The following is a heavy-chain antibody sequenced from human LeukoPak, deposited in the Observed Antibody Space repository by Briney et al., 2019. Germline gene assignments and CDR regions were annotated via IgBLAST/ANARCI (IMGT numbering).Heavy chain of an antibody. D-gene: IGHD3-22*01. CDR3: GRNSGYYFDY. V-gene: IGHV3-30*02. Sequence: PGGSLRLSCAASGFTFSSYAMHWVRQAPGKGLEWVAFIRYYGSDKNYADSVKGRFTISRDNSKNTLYLQMNSLRAEDTAVYYCGRNSGYYFDYWGQGTLVTVSS. CDR1: GFTFSSYA. CDR2: IRYYGSDK. J-gene: IGHJ4*02.